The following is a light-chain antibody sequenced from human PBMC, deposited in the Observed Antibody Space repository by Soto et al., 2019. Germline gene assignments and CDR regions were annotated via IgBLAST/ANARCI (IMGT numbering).Light chain of an antibody. J-gene: IGKJ1*01. CDR2: AAS. CDR1: QSVSSSY. Sequence: EIVLTQSPGTLSLSPVERATLSCRASQSVSSSYVAWYQQKPGQTPRLLICAASSRAAGIPDRFSGSGSGTDFTLTISRLEPEDFAVYYCHQYGNSPRTFGQGTKVDIK. V-gene: IGKV3-20*01. CDR3: HQYGNSPRT.